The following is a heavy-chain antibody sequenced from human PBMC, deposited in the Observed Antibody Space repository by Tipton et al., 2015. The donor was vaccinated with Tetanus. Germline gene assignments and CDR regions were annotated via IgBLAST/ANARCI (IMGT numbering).Heavy chain of an antibody. Sequence: TLSLTCTVSGGSISTYHWNWIRQSPRKGLEWIGYIDYFGTTKYNPSLKSRVTISLDTSKTQFSLKLSSVTAADTAVYFCARPRLYPVGWTDYWGQGALVTVSS. CDR1: GGSISTYH. J-gene: IGHJ4*02. CDR2: IDYFGTT. CDR3: ARPRLYPVGWTDY. V-gene: IGHV4-59*08. D-gene: IGHD6-19*01.